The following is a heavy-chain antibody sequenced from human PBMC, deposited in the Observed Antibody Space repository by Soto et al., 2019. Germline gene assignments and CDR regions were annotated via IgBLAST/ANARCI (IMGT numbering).Heavy chain of an antibody. CDR2: MNSDGSIT. J-gene: IGHJ4*02. Sequence: PGGSLRLSCVVSEFTFSCSWMHWVRQGPGKGLVWVSRMNSDGSITNYADSVKGRFTTSRDNAKNMLYLQMNSLRAEDTALYYCVTGWSDYWGQGTLVTVSS. CDR3: VTGWSDY. D-gene: IGHD2-15*01. CDR1: EFTFSCSW. V-gene: IGHV3-74*01.